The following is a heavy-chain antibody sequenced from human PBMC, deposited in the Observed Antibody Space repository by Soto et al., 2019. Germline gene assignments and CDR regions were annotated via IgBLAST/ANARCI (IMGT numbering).Heavy chain of an antibody. CDR3: ARDKRDLRFLEWPYYFDY. D-gene: IGHD3-3*01. V-gene: IGHV3-30*03. CDR1: GFTFSSYG. CDR2: ISYDGSNK. J-gene: IGHJ4*02. Sequence: GGSLRLSCAASGFTFSSYGMHWVRQAPGKGLEWVAVISYDGSNKYYADSVKGRFTISRDNSKNTLYLQMNSLRAEDTAVYYCARDKRDLRFLEWPYYFDYWGQGTLVTVSS.